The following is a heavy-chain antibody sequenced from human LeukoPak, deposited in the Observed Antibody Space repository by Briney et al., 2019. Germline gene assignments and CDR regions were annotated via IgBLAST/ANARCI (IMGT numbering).Heavy chain of an antibody. CDR1: GFTFSDYY. J-gene: IGHJ6*02. CDR3: TTEVGRAWYYYGMDV. D-gene: IGHD1-26*01. CDR2: ISTSGSTI. Sequence: GGSLRLSCAASGFTFSDYYMSWIRQAPGRGLEWISYISTSGSTIYYADSVKGRFTISRDNAKNSLYLQMNSLRAEDTAVYYCTTEVGRAWYYYGMDVWGQGTTVTVSS. V-gene: IGHV3-11*01.